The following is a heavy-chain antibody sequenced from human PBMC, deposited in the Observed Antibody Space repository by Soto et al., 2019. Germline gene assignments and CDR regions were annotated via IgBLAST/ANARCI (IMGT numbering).Heavy chain of an antibody. Sequence: SETLSLTCAVYGGSFSAFHWNWIRQPPGKGLEWIGEIHHTGSTNYNSSLKSRVTMSLDTSKNQFSLKLRSVTAADTAMYYCASGGNSFERRNWFDPPGQGTLVSPSS. CDR2: IHHTGST. CDR3: ASGGNSFERRNWFDP. V-gene: IGHV4-34*01. CDR1: GGSFSAFH. D-gene: IGHD3-9*01. J-gene: IGHJ5*02.